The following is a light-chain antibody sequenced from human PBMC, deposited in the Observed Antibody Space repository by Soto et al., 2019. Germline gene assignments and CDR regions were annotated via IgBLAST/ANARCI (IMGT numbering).Light chain of an antibody. CDR2: AAS. V-gene: IGKV1-39*01. CDR1: QGISSY. CDR3: QQSYKTPHT. Sequence: DIPLTQSPSFLSASVGDRVTITCRASQGISSYLAWYQQKPGKAPKLLIYAASTLQSGVPSRFSGSGSGTNFTLTITSLQPEDFATYYCQQSYKTPHTFGQGTKLETK. J-gene: IGKJ2*01.